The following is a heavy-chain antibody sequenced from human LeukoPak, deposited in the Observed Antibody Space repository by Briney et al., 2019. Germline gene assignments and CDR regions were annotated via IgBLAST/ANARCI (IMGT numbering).Heavy chain of an antibody. D-gene: IGHD6-13*01. V-gene: IGHV4-59*01. Sequence: SETLSLTCSLSAGSISTYSWSWIRQPPGKGLEWIGYIYYSGSTYYNPSLKSRVTISVDTSKNQFSLKVTSVTAADTAVYYCARWIAATSHFDPWGRGALVTVSS. CDR1: AGSISTYS. J-gene: IGHJ5*02. CDR2: IYYSGST. CDR3: ARWIAATSHFDP.